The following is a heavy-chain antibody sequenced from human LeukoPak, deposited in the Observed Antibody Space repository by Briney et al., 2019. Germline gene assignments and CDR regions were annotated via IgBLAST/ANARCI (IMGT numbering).Heavy chain of an antibody. CDR1: EFNFGNNA. CDR3: AKSLWFGELFSYHDY. Sequence: GGSLRLSCAASEFNFGNNAMSWVRQAPGKGLEWVSGISASGRSTYYADSVKGRFTISRDNARSTLWLQMNSLRAEDTAVYYCAKSLWFGELFSYHDYWGQGNLVTVSS. D-gene: IGHD3-10*01. V-gene: IGHV3-23*01. J-gene: IGHJ4*02. CDR2: ISASGRST.